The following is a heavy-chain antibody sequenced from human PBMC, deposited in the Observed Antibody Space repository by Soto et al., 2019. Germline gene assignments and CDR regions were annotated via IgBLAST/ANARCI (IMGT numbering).Heavy chain of an antibody. CDR2: ISCGGSNK. J-gene: IGHJ6*02. D-gene: IGHD6-6*01. CDR1: GFTFSSYA. CDR3: ATSTAARRQAESPPYYYCYGMDV. Sequence: RGSLRLSCAASGFTFSSYARHWVRQAAGPGLEWWAVISCGGSNKYYADEVKGLFTISRDTSKTTLYLRMNSLRAENTADYEYATSTAARRQAESPPYYYCYGMDVWRQGTTVTVSS. V-gene: IGHV3-30*03.